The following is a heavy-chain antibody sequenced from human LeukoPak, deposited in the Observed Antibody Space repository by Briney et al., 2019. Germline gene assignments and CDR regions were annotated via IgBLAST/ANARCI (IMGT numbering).Heavy chain of an antibody. V-gene: IGHV1-8*02. Sequence: ASVKVSCKASGGTFSSYDINWVRQATGQGLEWMGWMNPNSDNAGYAQNFQGRVTMTRNTSISTAYMELSSLRSEDTAVYYCARGFGSSWYYFDYWGQGTLVTVSS. CDR2: MNPNSDNA. CDR3: ARGFGSSWYYFDY. D-gene: IGHD6-13*01. CDR1: GGTFSSYD. J-gene: IGHJ4*02.